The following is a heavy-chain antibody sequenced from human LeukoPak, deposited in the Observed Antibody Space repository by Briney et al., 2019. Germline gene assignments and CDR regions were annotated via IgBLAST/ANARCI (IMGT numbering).Heavy chain of an antibody. J-gene: IGHJ4*02. Sequence: PGGSLGLSCAASGFTVSSNYMSWVRQAPGKGLEWVSVIYSGGLTYYADSVKGRFTISRDNSKNTLYLQMNSLRVEDTAVYYCARNRGYWGQGTLVTVSS. CDR2: IYSGGLT. D-gene: IGHD1-14*01. CDR1: GFTVSSNY. V-gene: IGHV3-66*02. CDR3: ARNRGY.